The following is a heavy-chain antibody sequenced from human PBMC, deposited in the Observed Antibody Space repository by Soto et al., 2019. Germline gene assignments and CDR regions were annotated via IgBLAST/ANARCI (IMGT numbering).Heavy chain of an antibody. V-gene: IGHV3-48*02. CDR1: GFTFRSYS. J-gene: IGHJ3*02. CDR2: ISSSSSTI. Sequence: GGSLRLSCAASGFTFRSYSMNWVRQAPGKGLEWVSYISSSSSTIYYADSVKGRFTISRDNTKNSLYLQMNSLRDEDPAVYYCARYYGDYGNDAFDTWGQGTMVTVSS. CDR3: ARYYGDYGNDAFDT. D-gene: IGHD4-17*01.